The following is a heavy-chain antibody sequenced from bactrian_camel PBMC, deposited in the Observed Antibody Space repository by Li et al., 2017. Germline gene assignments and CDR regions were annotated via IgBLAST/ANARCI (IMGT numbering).Heavy chain of an antibody. V-gene: IGHV3-3*01. CDR3: AAHSPVPGPNVTRKWGWSFAY. Sequence: VQLVESGGGSVQAGGSLNLSCSVSGQTDRSRTMAWFRQAPGKEREGIASISRSSFRIQYSDSAKGRFFISQDDAISTIYLRMNDLKPEDGGMYYCAAHSPVPGPNVTRKWGWSFAYWGQRTQVTVSS. D-gene: IGHD5*01. J-gene: IGHJ4*01. CDR2: ISRSSFRI. CDR1: GQTDRSRT.